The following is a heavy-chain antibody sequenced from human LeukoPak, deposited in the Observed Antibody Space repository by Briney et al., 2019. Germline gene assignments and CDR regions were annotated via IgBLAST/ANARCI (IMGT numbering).Heavy chain of an antibody. V-gene: IGHV3-11*01. D-gene: IGHD3-10*01. J-gene: IGHJ4*02. CDR3: AREGHTYGSDY. CDR1: GFTFSDYY. Sequence: GGSLRLSCAASGFTFSDYYMSWVRQAPGKGLEWVSYVSQSGTTIYYADSVKGRFTISRDNGKNSLYLQMNSLRAEDTAVYYCAREGHTYGSDYWGQGTLVTVSS. CDR2: VSQSGTTI.